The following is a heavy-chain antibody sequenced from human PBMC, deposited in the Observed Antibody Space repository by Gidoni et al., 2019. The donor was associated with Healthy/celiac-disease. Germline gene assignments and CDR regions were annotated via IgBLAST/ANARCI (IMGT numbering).Heavy chain of an antibody. CDR1: GFTVSNAW. CDR2: LKSKTDGGTT. J-gene: IGHJ6*03. D-gene: IGHD2-21*01. CDR3: TTDILAYYYYYYMDV. V-gene: IGHV3-15*07. Sequence: EVQLVESGGGLVKPGGSLRLYCAASGFTVSNAWMNWGRQEPGKGLGWVGRLKSKTDGGTTYSAAPVKGRFTISRDDSKNTLYLQMNSLKTEDTAVYYCTTDILAYYYYYYMDVWGKGTTVTVSS.